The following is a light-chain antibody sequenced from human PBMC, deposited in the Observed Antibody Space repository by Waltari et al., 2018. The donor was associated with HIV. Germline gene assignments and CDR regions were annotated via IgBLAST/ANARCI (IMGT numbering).Light chain of an antibody. V-gene: IGLV2-14*01. Sequence: QSALTQPASVSGSPGQSITISCTGTSSDVGGYNYVSWYQQHPGKAPKLMIYEVSNRPSGVSNRCSGSKPGNTASLTISGLQSEDEADYYCSSYTSSSTPLYVFGTGTKVTVL. CDR3: SSYTSSSTPLYV. CDR2: EVS. J-gene: IGLJ1*01. CDR1: SSDVGGYNY.